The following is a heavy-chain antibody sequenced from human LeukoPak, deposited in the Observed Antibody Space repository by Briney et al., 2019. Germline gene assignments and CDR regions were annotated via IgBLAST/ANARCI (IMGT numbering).Heavy chain of an antibody. CDR1: GFIFSGYG. CDR3: AKVDGGPKLTIGYY. J-gene: IGHJ4*02. V-gene: IGHV3-30*18. Sequence: GGSLRLSCAASGFIFSGYGMHWVRQAPGKGLEWLAVISYDGSRKYYADTVKDRFTISRDNSKNTLYLQMNSLRAEDTAMYYCAKVDGGPKLTIGYYWGQGTLVTVSS. CDR2: ISYDGSRK. D-gene: IGHD2-15*01.